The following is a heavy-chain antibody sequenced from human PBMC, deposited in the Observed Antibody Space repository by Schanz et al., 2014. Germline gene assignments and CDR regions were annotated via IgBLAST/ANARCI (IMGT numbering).Heavy chain of an antibody. CDR2: ISGSGVST. Sequence: VQLVESGGGVVQPGGSLRLSCAASGFTFSSYAMSWVRQAPGKGLEWISAISGSGVSTHYADSVKGRFIISRDNSKNTLYLQVNSLRAEDTAVYYCAKHVRSLTGNDYWGQGTLVTVSS. V-gene: IGHV3-23*04. CDR3: AKHVRSLTGNDY. CDR1: GFTFSSYA. D-gene: IGHD3-9*01. J-gene: IGHJ4*02.